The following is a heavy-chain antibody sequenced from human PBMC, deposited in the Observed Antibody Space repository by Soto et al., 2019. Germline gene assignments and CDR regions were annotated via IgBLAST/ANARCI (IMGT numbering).Heavy chain of an antibody. CDR3: AKMVGATLVDY. J-gene: IGHJ4*02. CDR1: GASISSTSSGDW. V-gene: IGHV4-4*02. Sequence: QVQLQESGPGLVKPSGTLSLTCTVSGASISSTSSGDWWSWVRQPPGKGLEWIGEIHHSGSTNYIPSLKSRVTMSVDKSKNQFSLWLSAVTAADTAVYYCAKMVGATLVDYWGQGTLVTVSS. CDR2: IHHSGST. D-gene: IGHD1-26*01.